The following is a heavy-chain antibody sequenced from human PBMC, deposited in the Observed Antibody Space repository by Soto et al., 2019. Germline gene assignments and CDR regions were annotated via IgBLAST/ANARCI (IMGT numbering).Heavy chain of an antibody. J-gene: IGHJ6*03. CDR3: AKDIYGVSTLYYMDV. Sequence: QPGGSLRLSCAASGFTFSSYAMNWVRQAPGKGLEWVSGISGSGGSTYYADSVKGRFTISRDNSKNTLYLQMNSLRAQDTAVYYCAKDIYGVSTLYYMDVWGQGTTVTVSS. V-gene: IGHV3-23*01. D-gene: IGHD2-2*01. CDR1: GFTFSSYA. CDR2: ISGSGGST.